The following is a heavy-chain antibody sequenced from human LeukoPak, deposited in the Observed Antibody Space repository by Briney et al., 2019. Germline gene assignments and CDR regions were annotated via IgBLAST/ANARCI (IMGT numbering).Heavy chain of an antibody. CDR3: ARDRRIYSGYDYVDYWYFDL. CDR1: GYTFTSYY. D-gene: IGHD5-12*01. Sequence: ASVKVSCKASGYTFTSYYMHWVRQAPGQGLEWMGIINPSGGSTSYAQKFQGRVTMTRDTSTSTVYMELSSLRSEDTAVYYCARDRRIYSGYDYVDYWYFDLWGRGTLVTVSS. J-gene: IGHJ2*01. V-gene: IGHV1-46*01. CDR2: INPSGGST.